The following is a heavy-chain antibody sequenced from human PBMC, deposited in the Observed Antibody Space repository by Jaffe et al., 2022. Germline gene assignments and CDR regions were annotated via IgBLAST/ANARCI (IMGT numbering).Heavy chain of an antibody. CDR2: IRYDGSNK. J-gene: IGHJ4*02. CDR3: AKARGEGSGWYYFDY. D-gene: IGHD6-19*01. CDR1: GFTFSSYG. V-gene: IGHV3-30*02. Sequence: QVQLVESGGGVVQPGGSLRLSCAASGFTFSSYGMHWVRQAPGKGLEWVAFIRYDGSNKYYADSVKGRFTISRDNSKNTLYLQMNSLRAEDTAVYYCAKARGEGSGWYYFDYWGQGTLVTVSS.